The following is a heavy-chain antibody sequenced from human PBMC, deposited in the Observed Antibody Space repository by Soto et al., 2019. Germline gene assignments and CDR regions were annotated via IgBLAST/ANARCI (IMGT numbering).Heavy chain of an antibody. V-gene: IGHV1-18*01. Sequence: QVQLVQSGAEVKKPGASVKVSCKASGYTFTSYGISWVRQAPGQGLEWMGWISAYNGNTNYAQKLQGRVTMTTDTSTSTAYMELRSLRSDDTAVYYCAREPNNYDFWSVYLRGGYYYGMDVWGHGTTVTVSS. CDR1: GYTFTSYG. CDR2: ISAYNGNT. CDR3: AREPNNYDFWSVYLRGGYYYGMDV. D-gene: IGHD3-3*01. J-gene: IGHJ6*02.